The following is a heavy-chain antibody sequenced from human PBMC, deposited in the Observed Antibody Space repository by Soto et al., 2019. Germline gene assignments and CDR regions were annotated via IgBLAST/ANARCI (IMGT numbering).Heavy chain of an antibody. CDR1: GFTFSSYA. CDR3: AKDLTAEYYFDY. Sequence: EVQLLESGGGLVQPGGSLRFSCAASGFTFSSYAMSWVRQAPGKGLEWVSAISGSGGSTYYADSVKGRFTISRDNSKNTLYLQMNSLRAEDTAVYYCAKDLTAEYYFDYWGQGTLVTVSS. V-gene: IGHV3-23*01. CDR2: ISGSGGST. J-gene: IGHJ4*02.